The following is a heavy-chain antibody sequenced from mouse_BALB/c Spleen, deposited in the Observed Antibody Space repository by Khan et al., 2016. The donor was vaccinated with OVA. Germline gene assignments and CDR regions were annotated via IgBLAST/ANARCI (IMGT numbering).Heavy chain of an antibody. CDR1: GYTFTNYG. J-gene: IGHJ4*01. CDR2: INTYTGEP. CDR3: ARPPYFSYVLGY. Sequence: QIQLVQSGPELKKPGETVKISCKTSGYTFTNYGLNWVQQAPGKGLKWMGWINTYTGEPTYADDFKGRFAFSSETSASTAYLQINDLKNEDTATYFCARPPYFSYVLGYWGHGTSVTVSS. V-gene: IGHV9-3-1*01. D-gene: IGHD2-10*01.